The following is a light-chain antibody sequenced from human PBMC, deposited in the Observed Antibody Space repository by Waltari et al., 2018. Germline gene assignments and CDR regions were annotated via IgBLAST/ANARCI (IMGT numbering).Light chain of an antibody. CDR1: GSDVGDFNL. V-gene: IGLV2-8*01. CDR2: ELN. CDR3: CSYTVTNNLYV. J-gene: IGLJ1*01. Sequence: QSALTQPPSASGSPGQSVTISCTGTGSDVGDFNLVSWYQQRPGKAPKLLMFELNKRPSGVSSRFSGSKSANAASLTISGLQAEDEGDYYCCSYTVTNNLYVFGTGTKVTVL.